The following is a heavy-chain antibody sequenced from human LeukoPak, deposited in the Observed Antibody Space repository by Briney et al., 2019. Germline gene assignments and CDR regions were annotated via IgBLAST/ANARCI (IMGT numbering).Heavy chain of an antibody. CDR3: ARSTRDISSSWYHVLSPPDY. J-gene: IGHJ4*02. V-gene: IGHV4-59*01. CDR2: IYYSVST. CDR1: GGSISSYY. Sequence: PSEALSLTCTVSGGSISSYYWSWIRQPPGEGREWIGYIYYSVSTNYNPSLKSRVTISVDTSKNQFSLKLSSVTAADTAVYYCARSTRDISSSWYHVLSPPDYWGQGTLVTVSS. D-gene: IGHD6-13*01.